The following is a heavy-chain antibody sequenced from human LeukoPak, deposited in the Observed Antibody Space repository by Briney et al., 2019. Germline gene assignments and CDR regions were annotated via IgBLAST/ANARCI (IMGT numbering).Heavy chain of an antibody. CDR1: GGSISSGGYY. CDR3: ARVRYSSGWYYFDY. V-gene: IGHV4-30-2*01. D-gene: IGHD6-13*01. CDR2: IYHSGST. Sequence: SETLSLTCTVSGGSISSGGYYWSWIRQPPGKGLEWIGYIYHSGSTYYNPSLKSRVTISVDRSKNQFSLKLSSVTAADTAVYYCARVRYSSGWYYFDYWGQGTLVTVSS. J-gene: IGHJ4*02.